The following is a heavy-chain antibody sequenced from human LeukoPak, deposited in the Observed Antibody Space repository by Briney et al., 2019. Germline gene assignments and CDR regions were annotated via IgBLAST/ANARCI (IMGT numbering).Heavy chain of an antibody. J-gene: IGHJ1*01. CDR2: ISTSSTR. CDR1: GFTLTGYT. D-gene: IGHD3-22*01. CDR3: ARLYYDSSGYYFQH. V-gene: IGHV3-48*02. Sequence: GGSLRLSCAASGFTLTGYTMTWVRQAPGKGLDWISSISTSSTRYYADSVKGRFTVSRDNAKNSLSLQMNSLRDEDTAVYYCARLYYDSSGYYFQHWGQGTLVTVSS.